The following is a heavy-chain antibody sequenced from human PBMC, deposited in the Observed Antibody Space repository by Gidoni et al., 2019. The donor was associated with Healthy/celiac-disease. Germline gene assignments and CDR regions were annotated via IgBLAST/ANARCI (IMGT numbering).Heavy chain of an antibody. CDR2: ISYDGSNK. CDR3: AKGGAARLPIDY. J-gene: IGHJ4*02. D-gene: IGHD6-6*01. Sequence: QVQLVESGGGVVQPGRSLRLSCAASGFTFSSYGMHWVRQAPGKGLEWVAVISYDGSNKYYADSVKGRFTISRDNSKNTLYLQMNSLRAEDTAVYYCAKGGAARLPIDYWGQGTLVTVSS. V-gene: IGHV3-30*18. CDR1: GFTFSSYG.